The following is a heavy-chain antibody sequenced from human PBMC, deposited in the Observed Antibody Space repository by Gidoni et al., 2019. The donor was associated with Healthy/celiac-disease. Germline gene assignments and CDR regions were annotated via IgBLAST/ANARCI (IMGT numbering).Heavy chain of an antibody. CDR2: INTSGST. V-gene: IGHV4-34*01. J-gene: IGHJ4*02. CDR1: GGSCSGYY. CDR3: ARGQGPPVTL. Sequence: QGQLQQGGAGLWKRSETLLLTRAFYGGSCSGYYWSVIRQPPGKGLEWIGDINTSGSTNYNQSLKRRVTISVDTSTNQSSLKLSSVTAADTAVYYCARGQGPPVTLWGQGTLVTVSS. D-gene: IGHD4-4*01.